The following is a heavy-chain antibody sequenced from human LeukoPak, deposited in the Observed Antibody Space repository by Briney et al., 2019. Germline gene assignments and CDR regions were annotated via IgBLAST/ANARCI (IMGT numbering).Heavy chain of an antibody. CDR1: GFTFSSYG. CDR3: AKDPGLEPSFRDYYYMDV. Sequence: GGSLRLSCAASGFTFSSYGMHWVCQAPGKGLEWVAFIRYDGSNKYYADSVKGRFTISRDNSKNTLYLQMNSLRAEDTAVYYCAKDPGLEPSFRDYYYMDVWGKGTTVTVSS. V-gene: IGHV3-30*02. J-gene: IGHJ6*03. D-gene: IGHD1-1*01. CDR2: IRYDGSNK.